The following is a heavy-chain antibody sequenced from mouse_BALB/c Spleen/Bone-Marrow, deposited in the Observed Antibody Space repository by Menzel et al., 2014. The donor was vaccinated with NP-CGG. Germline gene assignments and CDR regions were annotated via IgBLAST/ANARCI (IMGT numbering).Heavy chain of an antibody. CDR3: TRDLYDGYYYYAMDY. D-gene: IGHD2-3*01. J-gene: IGHJ4*01. CDR1: GFTFSSYT. V-gene: IGHV5-6-4*01. CDR2: ISSGGSYT. Sequence: EVKPMESGGGLVKPGGSLKLSCAASGFTFSSYTMSWVRQTPEKRLEWVATISSGGSYTYYPDSVKGRFTISRDNAKNTLYLQMSSLKSEDTAMYYCTRDLYDGYYYYAMDYWGQGTSVTVSS.